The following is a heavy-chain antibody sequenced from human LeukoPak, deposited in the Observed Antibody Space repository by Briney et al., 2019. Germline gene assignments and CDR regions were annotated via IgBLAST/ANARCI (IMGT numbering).Heavy chain of an antibody. CDR3: ARDRGSYCDGGFDY. J-gene: IGHJ4*02. D-gene: IGHD3-10*01. CDR2: ISSSSSYI. Sequence: GGSLRLSCAASGFTFSTYSMNWFRQAPEKGLEWVSSISSSSSYIYYADSVKGRFTISRDNTKNSLYLQMNSLRAEDAAVYYCARDRGSYCDGGFDYWGQGTLVTVSS. V-gene: IGHV3-21*01. CDR1: GFTFSTYS.